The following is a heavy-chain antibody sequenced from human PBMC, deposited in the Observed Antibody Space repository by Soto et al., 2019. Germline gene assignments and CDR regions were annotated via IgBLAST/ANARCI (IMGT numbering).Heavy chain of an antibody. J-gene: IGHJ3*02. D-gene: IGHD2-15*01. CDR2: IDPSDSYT. Sequence: GESLKISCKGSGYSFTSYWISWVRQMPGKGLEWMGRIDPSDSYTNYSPSFQGHVTISADKSISTAYLQWSSLKASDTAMYYCARPRVGYCSGGSCYSEASDAFDIWGQGTMVT. CDR1: GYSFTSYW. V-gene: IGHV5-10-1*01. CDR3: ARPRVGYCSGGSCYSEASDAFDI.